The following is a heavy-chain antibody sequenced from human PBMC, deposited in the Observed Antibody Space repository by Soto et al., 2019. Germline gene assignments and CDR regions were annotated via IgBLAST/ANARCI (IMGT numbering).Heavy chain of an antibody. CDR2: INAANGDT. CDR3: VRRHVSATGIDWFDP. V-gene: IGHV1-3*01. J-gene: IGHJ5*02. Sequence: ASVKVSCKASGYTYTSYGIHWVRQAPGQRLEWMGGINAANGDTRYSPKFQSRVTITRDRSASTAYMELSSVRSEDTAVYYCVRRHVSATGIDWFDPWGQGTLVTVSS. CDR1: GYTYTSYG. D-gene: IGHD2-21*02.